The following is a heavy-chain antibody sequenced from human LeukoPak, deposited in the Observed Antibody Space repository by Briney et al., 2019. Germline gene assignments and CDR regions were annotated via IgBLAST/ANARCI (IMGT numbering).Heavy chain of an antibody. J-gene: IGHJ4*02. CDR2: IYYSGST. CDR1: GGSISSSSYY. CDR3: ARGGTVADPFDY. D-gene: IGHD6-19*01. Sequence: SETLSLTCTVSGGSISSSSYYWGWIRQPPGKGLEWIGSIYYSGSTYYNPPLKSRVTISVDTSKNQFSLKLSSVTAADTAVYYCARGGTVADPFDYWGQGTLVTVSS. V-gene: IGHV4-39*07.